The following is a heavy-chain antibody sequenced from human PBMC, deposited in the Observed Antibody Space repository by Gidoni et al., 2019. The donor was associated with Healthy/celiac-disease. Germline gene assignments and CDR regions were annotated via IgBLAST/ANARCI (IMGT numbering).Heavy chain of an antibody. J-gene: IGHJ3*02. Sequence: EVQLVESGGGLTQPGGSMRLCCAASGFTDRSNYMSWVRQAPGKGLEWVSVIYSGGSTYYADSVKGRFTISRDNSKTTLYLQMNSLRAEDTAVYYCARGHSTMIVVVEWAFDIWGQGTMVTVSS. CDR2: IYSGGST. CDR3: ARGHSTMIVVVEWAFDI. D-gene: IGHD3-22*01. V-gene: IGHV3-53*01. CDR1: GFTDRSNY.